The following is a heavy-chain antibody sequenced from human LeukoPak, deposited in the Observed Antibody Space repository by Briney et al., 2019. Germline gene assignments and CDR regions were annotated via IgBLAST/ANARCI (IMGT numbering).Heavy chain of an antibody. Sequence: GGSLRLSCAASGFTFDDYGMSWVRQAPGKGLEWVAFIRYDGSNKYYADSVKGRFTISRDNSKNTLYLQMNSLRAEDTAVYYCAKALIAAAEYYYGMDVWGQGTTVTVPS. CDR2: IRYDGSNK. CDR1: GFTFDDYG. V-gene: IGHV3-30*02. D-gene: IGHD6-13*01. J-gene: IGHJ6*02. CDR3: AKALIAAAEYYYGMDV.